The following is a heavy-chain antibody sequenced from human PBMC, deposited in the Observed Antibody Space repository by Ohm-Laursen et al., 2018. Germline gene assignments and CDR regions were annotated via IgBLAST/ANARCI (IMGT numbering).Heavy chain of an antibody. D-gene: IGHD6-19*01. J-gene: IGHJ5*02. CDR3: TKDRGSGWTAPCCYFEP. Sequence: SLRISCAASGFTFSDYGMHWVRQAPDKGLEWVPVISYDGSNKYHADSVKGRFTISRDNSKNTLYLQMDSLRAEDTAIYYCTKDRGSGWTAPCCYFEPWGQGTLVTVSS. CDR2: ISYDGSNK. V-gene: IGHV3-30*18. CDR1: GFTFSDYG.